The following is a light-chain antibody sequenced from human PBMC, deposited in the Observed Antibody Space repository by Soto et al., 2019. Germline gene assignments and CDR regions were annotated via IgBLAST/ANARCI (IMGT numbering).Light chain of an antibody. CDR2: AAS. CDR1: QSISNY. Sequence: DIQMTQSPSSLSASIGDRVTITCRAGQSISNYLNWYQQKPGKAPKLLIYAASSLQSGVPSRFSGSGSGTDFTLIISSLQPEDFATYYCQQSYSTPRTFGQGTKLEIK. CDR3: QQSYSTPRT. V-gene: IGKV1-39*01. J-gene: IGKJ2*01.